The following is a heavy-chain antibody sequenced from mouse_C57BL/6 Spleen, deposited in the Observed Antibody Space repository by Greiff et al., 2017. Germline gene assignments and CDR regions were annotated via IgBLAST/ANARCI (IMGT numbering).Heavy chain of an antibody. J-gene: IGHJ3*01. CDR1: GYTITSYW. D-gene: IGHD1-1*02. Sequence: QVQLQQPGTELVKPGASVKLSCKASGYTITSYWMHWVKQRPGQGLEWIGNINPSNGGTKYNEKFQSKATLTADKSSNTAYMQLSSLTSEDAAVDYCARGGSPWFAYWGQGTLVTVSA. CDR3: ARGGSPWFAY. CDR2: INPSNGGT. V-gene: IGHV1-53*01.